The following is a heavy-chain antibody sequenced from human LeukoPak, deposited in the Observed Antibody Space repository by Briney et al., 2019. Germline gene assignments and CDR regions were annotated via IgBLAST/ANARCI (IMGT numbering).Heavy chain of an antibody. Sequence: ASVKVSCKASGGTFSSYAISWVRQAPGQGLEWMGGIIPIFGTANYALKFQGRVTITADESTSTAYMELSSLRSEDTAVYYCATYCGGDCYSMGGWFDPWGQGTLVTVSS. CDR3: ATYCGGDCYSMGGWFDP. D-gene: IGHD2-21*02. CDR1: GGTFSSYA. V-gene: IGHV1-69*01. J-gene: IGHJ5*02. CDR2: IIPIFGTA.